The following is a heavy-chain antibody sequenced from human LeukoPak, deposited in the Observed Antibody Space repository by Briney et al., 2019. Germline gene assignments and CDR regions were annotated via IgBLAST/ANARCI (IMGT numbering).Heavy chain of an antibody. D-gene: IGHD3-3*01. CDR3: ARDHYDFWSGYYFPTYYYYYYMDV. Sequence: GGSLRLSCAASGFTFSDYYMSWIRQAPGKGLEWVSYISSSGSTIYYADSVKGRFTISRDNAKNSLYLQMNSLRAEDTAVYYCARDHYDFWSGYYFPTYYYYYYMDVWGKGTTVTVSS. CDR1: GFTFSDYY. J-gene: IGHJ6*03. V-gene: IGHV3-11*01. CDR2: ISSSGSTI.